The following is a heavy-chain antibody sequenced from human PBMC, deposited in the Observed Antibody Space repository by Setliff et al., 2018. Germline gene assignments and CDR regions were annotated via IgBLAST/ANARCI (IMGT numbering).Heavy chain of an antibody. Sequence: PSETLSLTCTVSGGSISSYYWSWIRQPAGKGLEWIGHIYIGGSANYNPSLKGRVTMSIDTSKNQFSLKLTSVTAADMAVYYCAREQWLDPPGYYYMDVWAKGTTVTVS. CDR3: AREQWLDPPGYYYMDV. D-gene: IGHD6-19*01. J-gene: IGHJ6*03. CDR1: GGSISSYY. CDR2: IYIGGSA. V-gene: IGHV4-4*07.